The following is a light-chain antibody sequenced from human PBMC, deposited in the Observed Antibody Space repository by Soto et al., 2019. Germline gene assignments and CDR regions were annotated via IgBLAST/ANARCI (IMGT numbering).Light chain of an antibody. CDR2: EVS. Sequence: QSALTQPASVSGSPGQSSTISCTGTSSDVGDYNYVSWYQQHPGKAPKLMIYEVSNRPSGVSNRFSGSKSGNTASLTVSGLQAEDEADYYCSSYTSSSTPVVFGGGTKVTVL. V-gene: IGLV2-14*01. J-gene: IGLJ2*01. CDR1: SSDVGDYNY. CDR3: SSYTSSSTPVV.